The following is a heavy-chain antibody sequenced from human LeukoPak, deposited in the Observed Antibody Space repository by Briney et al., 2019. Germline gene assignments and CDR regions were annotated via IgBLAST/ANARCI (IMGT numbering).Heavy chain of an antibody. Sequence: PSETLSLTCAVYGGSFSGYYWSWIRQPPGKGLEWLGEINHSGSTNYSPSLKSRVTISVDTSKNQFSLKLSSVTAADTAVYYCARGIQLWLRNYYYYYMDVWGKGTTVTVSS. J-gene: IGHJ6*03. CDR3: ARGIQLWLRNYYYYYMDV. CDR2: INHSGST. D-gene: IGHD5-18*01. V-gene: IGHV4-34*01. CDR1: GGSFSGYY.